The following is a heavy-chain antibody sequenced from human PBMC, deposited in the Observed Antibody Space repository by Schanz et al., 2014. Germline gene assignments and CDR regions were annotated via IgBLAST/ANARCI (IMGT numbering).Heavy chain of an antibody. CDR1: GYTFTSHG. Sequence: QVQLVQSGAEVKKPGASVKVSCKASGYTFTSHGISWVRQAPGQGLEWMGWITAYNGDTNYALKLQGRVTMTTDTSTGTAYMELSSLRSDDTALYYCTRGGYSYALSAFDIWGRGTMVTVSS. D-gene: IGHD5-18*01. J-gene: IGHJ3*02. CDR3: TRGGYSYALSAFDI. CDR2: ITAYNGDT. V-gene: IGHV1-18*01.